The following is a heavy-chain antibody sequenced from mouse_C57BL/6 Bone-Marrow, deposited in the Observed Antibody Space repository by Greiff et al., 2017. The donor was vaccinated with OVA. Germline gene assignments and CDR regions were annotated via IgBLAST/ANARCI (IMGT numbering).Heavy chain of an antibody. D-gene: IGHD2-4*01. V-gene: IGHV8-12*01. CDR2: IYWDDDK. CDR1: GFSLSTSGMG. CDR3: ARFYDYCETWFAY. J-gene: IGHJ3*01. Sequence: QVTLKVSGPGILQSSQTLSLTCSFSGFSLSTSGMGVSWLRQPSGKGLEWLAHIYWDDDKRYNPSLKSRLTISKDTSSNQIFLNITNVYTANTATYDCARFYDYCETWFAYWGQGTLVTVSA.